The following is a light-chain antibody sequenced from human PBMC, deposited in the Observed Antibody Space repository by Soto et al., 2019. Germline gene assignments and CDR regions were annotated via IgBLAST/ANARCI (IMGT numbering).Light chain of an antibody. CDR2: GAS. J-gene: IGKJ1*01. Sequence: DIQMTQSPSSLSASVGDRVTITCRASQYIHTHLAWYQQKPGKSPKLLVYGASTLHSGVPSRFSASGSGTDFILTISSLQSGDVATYYCQTYDKAPWTFGPGTRV. V-gene: IGKV1-27*01. CDR1: QYIHTH. CDR3: QTYDKAPWT.